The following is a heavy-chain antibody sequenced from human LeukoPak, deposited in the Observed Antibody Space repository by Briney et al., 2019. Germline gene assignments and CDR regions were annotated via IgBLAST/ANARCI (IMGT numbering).Heavy chain of an antibody. CDR2: IQYDGANK. CDR3: AKDHGAHCGGDCHPYYFDY. CDR1: GFTFSNYG. V-gene: IGHV3-30*02. J-gene: IGHJ4*02. Sequence: GGSLRLSCAASGFTFSNYGMHWARQAPGKGLEWVGFIQYDGANKNYADSVKGRFTISRDNSKNTLYLQMNSLRAEDTAVYYCAKDHGAHCGGDCHPYYFDYWGQGTLVTVSS. D-gene: IGHD2-21*02.